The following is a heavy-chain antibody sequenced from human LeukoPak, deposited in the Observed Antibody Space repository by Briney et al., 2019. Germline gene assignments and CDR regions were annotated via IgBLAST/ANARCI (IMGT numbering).Heavy chain of an antibody. D-gene: IGHD1-26*01. CDR3: ARVFSGSYYYFDY. Sequence: SETLSLTCTVSGGSIGSGGYYWSWIRQHPGKGLEWIGYIYYSGSTYYNPSLKSRVTISVDTSKNQFSLKLSSVTAADTAVYYCARVFSGSYYYFDYWGQGTLVTVSS. J-gene: IGHJ4*02. V-gene: IGHV4-31*03. CDR2: IYYSGST. CDR1: GGSIGSGGYY.